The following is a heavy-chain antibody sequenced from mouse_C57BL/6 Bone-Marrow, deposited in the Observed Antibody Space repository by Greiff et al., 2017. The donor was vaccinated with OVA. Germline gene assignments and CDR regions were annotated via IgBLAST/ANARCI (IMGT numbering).Heavy chain of an antibody. CDR2: ISYDGSN. J-gene: IGHJ3*01. CDR3: AGYYGAWFAY. D-gene: IGHD1-1*01. V-gene: IGHV3-6*01. Sequence: EVQLVESGPGLVKPSQSLSLTCSVTGYSITSGYYWNWIRQFPGNKLEWMGYISYDGSNNYNPSLKNRISITRDTSKNQFFLKLNSVTTEDTATYYRAGYYGAWFAYWGQGTLVTVSA. CDR1: GYSITSGYY.